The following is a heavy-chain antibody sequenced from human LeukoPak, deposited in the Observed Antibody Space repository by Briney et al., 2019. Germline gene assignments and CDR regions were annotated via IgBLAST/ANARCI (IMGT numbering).Heavy chain of an antibody. J-gene: IGHJ4*02. CDR3: AYGNYYDSSGSLFDH. CDR1: GFTFSGYW. Sequence: GGSLRLSCAASGFTFSGYWMSWVRQAPGKGLEWVANIKEDGSEKYYVDSVKGRFTISRDNAKNSLFLQMNRLRAEDTAVYYCAYGNYYDSSGSLFDHWGQGTLVTVSS. CDR2: IKEDGSEK. D-gene: IGHD3-22*01. V-gene: IGHV3-7*01.